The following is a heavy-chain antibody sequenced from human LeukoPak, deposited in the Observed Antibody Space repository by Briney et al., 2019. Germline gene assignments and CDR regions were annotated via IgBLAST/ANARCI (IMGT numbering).Heavy chain of an antibody. D-gene: IGHD3-10*01. CDR1: GGSLCRYF. V-gene: IGHV4-4*09. Sequence: PETPSLTRTVSGGSLCRYFGSWGPQHPGKRPEWIGYIYSSGSTNYNPSLKSRVTISIDTSKNQFSLKLSSVTAADTAVYYCARIWFGEFLFDRWGQGTLVTVSS. J-gene: IGHJ5*02. CDR3: ARIWFGEFLFDR. CDR2: IYSSGST.